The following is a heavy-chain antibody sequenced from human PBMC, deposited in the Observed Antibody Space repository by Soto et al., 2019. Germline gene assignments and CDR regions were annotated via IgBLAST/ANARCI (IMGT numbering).Heavy chain of an antibody. D-gene: IGHD3-10*01. CDR1: GGSLSSSY. CDR2: IYDSGST. J-gene: IGHJ4*02. CDR3: ASTYYYGSGNYFDY. Sequence: PSETLSLTCTVSGGSLSSSYWSWIRQPPGKGLEWIGYIYDSGSTYYNSSLKSRVTMSVDTSKNQFSLKLNSVTAADTAVYYCASTYYYGSGNYFDYWGQGTLVTVSS. V-gene: IGHV4-59*08.